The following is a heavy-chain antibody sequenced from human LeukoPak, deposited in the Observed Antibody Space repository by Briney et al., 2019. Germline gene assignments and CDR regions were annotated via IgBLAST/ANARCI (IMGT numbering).Heavy chain of an antibody. CDR1: EFTFSSYA. D-gene: IGHD6-13*01. CDR3: AKRHSTSWASDY. J-gene: IGHJ4*02. CDR2: ISGSGGST. V-gene: IGHV3-23*01. Sequence: GGSLRLSCVASEFTFSSYAMSWVRQAPGKGLEWVSAISGSGGSTYYADSVKGRFTISRDNSRNTLYLQINSLRADDTAVYYCAKRHSTSWASDYWGQGTLVTVSS.